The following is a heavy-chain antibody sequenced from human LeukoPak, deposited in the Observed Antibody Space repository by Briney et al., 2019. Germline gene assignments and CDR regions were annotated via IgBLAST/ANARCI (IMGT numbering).Heavy chain of an antibody. J-gene: IGHJ3*02. V-gene: IGHV3-23*01. CDR1: GFTFSSYA. CDR3: AKDMHYGGNSGPDAFDI. D-gene: IGHD4-23*01. Sequence: PGGSLRLSCAASGFTFSSYAMSWVRQAPGKGLEWVSAISGSGGSTYYADSVKGRFTISRDNSKNTLYLQMNSLRAEDTAVYYCAKDMHYGGNSGPDAFDIWGQGTMVTVSS. CDR2: ISGSGGST.